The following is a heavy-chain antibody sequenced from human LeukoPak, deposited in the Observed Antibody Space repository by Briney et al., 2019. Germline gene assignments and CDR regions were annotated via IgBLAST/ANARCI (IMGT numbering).Heavy chain of an antibody. J-gene: IGHJ3*02. V-gene: IGHV7-4-1*02. D-gene: IGHD3-22*01. Sequence: ASVKVSCKASGYTFTSYAMNWVRQAPGQGLEWMGWINTNTGNPTYAQGFTGRFVFSLDTSVSTAYLQISSLKAEDTAVYYCARGFENYYDSSGYPGAFDIWAKGQWSPSLQ. CDR1: GYTFTSYA. CDR2: INTNTGNP. CDR3: ARGFENYYDSSGYPGAFDI.